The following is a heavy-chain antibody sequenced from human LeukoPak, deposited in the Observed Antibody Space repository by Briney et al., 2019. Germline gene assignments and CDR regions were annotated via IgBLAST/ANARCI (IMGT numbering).Heavy chain of an antibody. CDR2: IYYSGST. V-gene: IGHV4-59*01. D-gene: IGHD6-19*01. CDR1: GGSISSYY. J-gene: IGHJ4*02. Sequence: SETLSLTCTVSGGSISSYYWSWIRQPPGKGLEWIGYIYYSGSTNYNPSLKSRVTISVDTSKNQFSLKLSSVTAADTAVYYCAGSIAVAPHTIDYWGQGTLVTLSS. CDR3: AGSIAVAPHTIDY.